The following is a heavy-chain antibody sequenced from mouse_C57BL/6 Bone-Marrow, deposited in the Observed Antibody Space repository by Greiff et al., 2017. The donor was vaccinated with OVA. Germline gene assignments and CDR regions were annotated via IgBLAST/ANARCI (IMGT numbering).Heavy chain of an antibody. D-gene: IGHD2-14*01. V-gene: IGHV1-50*01. CDR2: IDPSDSYT. CDR3: AKIGYPDY. CDR1: GYTFTSYW. J-gene: IGHJ3*01. Sequence: VQLQQFGAELVKPGASVKLSCKASGYTFTSYWMQWVKQRPGQGLEWIGEIDPSDSYTNYNQKFKGKATLTVDTSSSTAYMQLSSLTSEDSAVYYCAKIGYPDYWGQGTLVTVSA.